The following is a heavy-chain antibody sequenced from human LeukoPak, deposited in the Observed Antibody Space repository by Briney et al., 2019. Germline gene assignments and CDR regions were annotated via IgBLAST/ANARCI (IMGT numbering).Heavy chain of an antibody. Sequence: GGSLRLSCAASGFTFSTYGMHWVRQAPGKGLEWVAFIRYDGSDKYYADSMKGRFTISRDNSKNTLYLQMNSLRAEDTAVYYCARASSPWGQGTMVTVSS. CDR3: ARASSP. CDR1: GFTFSTYG. J-gene: IGHJ3*01. CDR2: IRYDGSDK. V-gene: IGHV3-30*02.